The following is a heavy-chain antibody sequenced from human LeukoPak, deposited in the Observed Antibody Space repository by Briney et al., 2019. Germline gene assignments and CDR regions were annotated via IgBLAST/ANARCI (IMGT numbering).Heavy chain of an antibody. V-gene: IGHV4-59*13. CDR1: GGSITNNY. D-gene: IGHD6-13*01. J-gene: IGHJ4*02. CDR2: THDSGNS. CDR3: ARDRSAAPADY. Sequence: PETLSLTCTVSGGSITNNYWAWIRQPPGKGLEWIGYTHDSGNSNYNPSLRSRVTISIDTSKNQFSLKLASVTAADTAVYYCARDRSAAPADYWGQGTLVTVSS.